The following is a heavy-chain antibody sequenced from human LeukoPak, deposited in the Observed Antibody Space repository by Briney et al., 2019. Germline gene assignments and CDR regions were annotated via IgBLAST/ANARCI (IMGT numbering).Heavy chain of an antibody. D-gene: IGHD2-15*01. CDR1: GFTFSSYG. Sequence: GGSLRLSCAASGFTFSSYGMHWVRQAPGKGLEWVAVISYDGSNKYYADSVKGRFTISRGNSKNTLYLQMNSLRAEDTAVYYCAKDSCLDYWGQGTLVTVSS. CDR3: AKDSCLDY. J-gene: IGHJ4*02. CDR2: ISYDGSNK. V-gene: IGHV3-30*18.